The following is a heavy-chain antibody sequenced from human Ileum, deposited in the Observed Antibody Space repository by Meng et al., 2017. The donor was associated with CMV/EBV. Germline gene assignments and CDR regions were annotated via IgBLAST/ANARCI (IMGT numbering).Heavy chain of an antibody. V-gene: IGHV3-21*06. J-gene: IGHJ5*02. Sequence: GFRISSHYMNWVHQAPGKGLEWVSSINSGGIYIYYADSVKGRFTISRDNAKNSLYLQMNSLRAEDAAVYYCAKGPPNYYDSSGRFDPWGQGTLVTVSS. CDR1: GFRISSHY. CDR3: AKGPPNYYDSSGRFDP. CDR2: INSGGIYI. D-gene: IGHD3-22*01.